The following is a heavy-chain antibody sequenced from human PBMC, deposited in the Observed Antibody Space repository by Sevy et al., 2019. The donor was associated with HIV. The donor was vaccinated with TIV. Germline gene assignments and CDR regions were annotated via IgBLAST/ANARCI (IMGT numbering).Heavy chain of an antibody. V-gene: IGHV3-30*18. CDR3: ANAYSGSYSHSYLYALDV. Sequence: GGSLRLSCIGSGFSFSYYGIHWVRQSPGKGLDWVALISHDGINEYYADSVKGRFTISRDNSKNTVYLEKNSLRNEETAIYFCANAYSGSYSHSYLYALDVWGQGTTVTVSS. CDR2: ISHDGINE. D-gene: IGHD1-26*01. J-gene: IGHJ6*02. CDR1: GFSFSYYG.